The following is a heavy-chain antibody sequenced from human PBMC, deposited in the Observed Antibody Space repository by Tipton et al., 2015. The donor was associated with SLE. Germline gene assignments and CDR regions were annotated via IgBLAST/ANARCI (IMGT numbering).Heavy chain of an antibody. V-gene: IGHV4-59*12. J-gene: IGHJ6*02. Sequence: TLSLTCTVSGGSISSYFWSWIRQPPGKGLEWIGYIYYRGSTSYNPSLKSRVTISLDTSKNQFSLKLSSVTAADTAVYYCARGMLTWRVAMIGVDVWGRGTSVNVSS. CDR2: IYYRGST. D-gene: IGHD2-21*01. CDR3: ARGMLTWRVAMIGVDV. CDR1: GGSISSYF.